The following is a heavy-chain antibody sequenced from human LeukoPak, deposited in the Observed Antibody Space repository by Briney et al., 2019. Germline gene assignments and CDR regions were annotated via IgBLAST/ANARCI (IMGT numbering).Heavy chain of an antibody. CDR1: GLTFSSYG. D-gene: IGHD5-18*01. Sequence: GGSLRLSCAASGLTFSSYGMHWVRQAPGKGLEWVAVIWYDGSNKYYADSVKGRFTISRDNSKNTLYLQMNSLRAEDTAVYYCAEGDTAMAVWGQGTLVTVSS. J-gene: IGHJ4*02. V-gene: IGHV3-33*01. CDR3: AEGDTAMAV. CDR2: IWYDGSNK.